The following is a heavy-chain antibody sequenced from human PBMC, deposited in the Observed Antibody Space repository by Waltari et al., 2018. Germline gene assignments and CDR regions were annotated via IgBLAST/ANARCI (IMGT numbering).Heavy chain of an antibody. J-gene: IGHJ3*02. V-gene: IGHV4-59*01. CDR3: ARSITMIVVAAAFDI. Sequence: QVQLQESGPGLVKPSETLSLTCTVSGGSISSYYWSWIRQPPGKGLEWIGYIYYSGSTNYNPSLKSRVTISVDTPKNQFSLKLSSVTAADTAVYYCARSITMIVVAAAFDIWGQGTMVTVSS. CDR1: GGSISSYY. CDR2: IYYSGST. D-gene: IGHD3-22*01.